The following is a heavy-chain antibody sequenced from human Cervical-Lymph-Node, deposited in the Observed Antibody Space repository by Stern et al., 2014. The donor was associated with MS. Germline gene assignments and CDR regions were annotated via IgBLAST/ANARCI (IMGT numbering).Heavy chain of an antibody. V-gene: IGHV3-30*18. CDR2: ISDDGSNK. CDR1: GFTFSSYG. D-gene: IGHD3-16*01. Sequence: MQLVESGGGVVQPGRSLRLSCAASGFTFSSYGLHWVRQAPGKGLEWVAVISDDGSNKDYGYSVKGRFTISRDNSKNTVYLQINSLRAEDTAVYYCAKDTSPREYFYYGMDVWGQGTTVTVSS. J-gene: IGHJ6*02. CDR3: AKDTSPREYFYYGMDV.